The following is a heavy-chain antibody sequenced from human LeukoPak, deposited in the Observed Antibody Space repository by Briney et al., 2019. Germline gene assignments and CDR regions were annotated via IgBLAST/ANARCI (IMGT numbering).Heavy chain of an antibody. CDR3: AKTGYSSGWYRIWDY. J-gene: IGHJ4*02. CDR2: ISGSGGSA. V-gene: IGHV3-23*01. CDR1: GFTFRSFE. D-gene: IGHD6-19*01. Sequence: GGSLRLSCAASGFTFRSFEMSWVRQAPGKGLEWVSAISGSGGSAYYADSVKGRFTISRDNSRNSLSLQRNSLRAEDTALYYCAKTGYSSGWYRIWDYWGQGTLVTVSS.